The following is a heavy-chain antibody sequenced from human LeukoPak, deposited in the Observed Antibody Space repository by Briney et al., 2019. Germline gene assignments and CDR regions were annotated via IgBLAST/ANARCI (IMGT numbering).Heavy chain of an antibody. CDR3: ELGITFGGVIVMDY. D-gene: IGHD3-16*02. J-gene: IGHJ4*02. CDR2: IIPIFGTA. Sequence: SVKVSCKASGGTFTSYAISWVRQAPGQGLEWMGGIIPIFGTANYAQKFQGRVTITADESTSTAYMELSSLRSEDTAVYYCELGITFGGVIVMDYWGQGTLVTVSS. V-gene: IGHV1-69*13. CDR1: GGTFTSYA.